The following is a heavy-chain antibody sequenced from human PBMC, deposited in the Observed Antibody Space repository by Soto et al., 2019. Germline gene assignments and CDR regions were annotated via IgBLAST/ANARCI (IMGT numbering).Heavy chain of an antibody. D-gene: IGHD1-1*01. CDR3: ARGRPGQPQLRWFDP. J-gene: IGHJ5*02. CDR1: GGSYSGYY. CDR2: INHSGST. V-gene: IGHV4-34*01. Sequence: QVQLQQWGAGLLKPSETLSLTCAVYGGSYSGYYWSWIRQPPGKGLEWIGEINHSGSTNYNPSLKSRVTISVDTSKNQFSLKLSSVTAADTAVYYSARGRPGQPQLRWFDPWGQGTLVTVSS.